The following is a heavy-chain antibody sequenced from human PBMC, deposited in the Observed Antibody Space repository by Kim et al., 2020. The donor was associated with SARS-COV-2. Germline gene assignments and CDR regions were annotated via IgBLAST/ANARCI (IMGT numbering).Heavy chain of an antibody. CDR3: ARGASEYGDPRAPIDP. V-gene: IGHV1-3*01. D-gene: IGHD4-17*01. CDR2: IFVGSGTT. J-gene: IGHJ5*02. Sequence: ASVKVSCKTSGYLFNTYAIQWLRQVPGQRPEWIGWIFVGSGTTKSSQNFQGRVTISRDISASTAYMDLSGLRSEDTAVYYCARGASEYGDPRAPIDPWGQ. CDR1: GYLFNTYA.